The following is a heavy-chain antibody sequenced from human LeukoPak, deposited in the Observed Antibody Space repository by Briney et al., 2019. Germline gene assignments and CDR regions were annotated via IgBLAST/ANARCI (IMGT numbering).Heavy chain of an antibody. CDR2: INPNSGGT. J-gene: IGHJ5*02. V-gene: IGHV1-2*02. Sequence: ASVKVSCKASGYTFTGYYMHWVRQAPGQGLEWMGWINPNSGGTNYAQKFQGRVTMTRDTSISTAYMELSRLRSDDTAVYYCASLGLVFSRGRRDWFDPWGQGTLVTVSS. CDR1: GYTFTGYY. D-gene: IGHD3-22*01. CDR3: ASLGLVFSRGRRDWFDP.